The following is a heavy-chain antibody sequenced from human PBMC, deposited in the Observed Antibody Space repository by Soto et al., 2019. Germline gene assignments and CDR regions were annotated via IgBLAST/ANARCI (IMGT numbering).Heavy chain of an antibody. D-gene: IGHD1-1*01. J-gene: IGHJ4*02. CDR1: GGSFSGYY. CDR2: INHSGST. V-gene: IGHV4-34*01. Sequence: PSETLSLTCAVYGGSFSGYYWSWIRQPPGKGLEWIGEINHSGSTNYNPSLKSRVTISVDTSKNQFSLKLSSVTAADTAVYYCARTGTPLIAYRGQGTLVTVSS. CDR3: ARTGTPLIAY.